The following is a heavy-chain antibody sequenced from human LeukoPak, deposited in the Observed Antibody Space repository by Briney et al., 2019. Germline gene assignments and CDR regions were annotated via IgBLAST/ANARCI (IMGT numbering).Heavy chain of an antibody. V-gene: IGHV3-30*18. CDR2: ISYDGSNK. D-gene: IGHD5-18*01. J-gene: IGHJ4*02. Sequence: GGSLRLSCAASGFTFSSYGMHWVRQAPGKGLEWVAVISYDGSNKYYADSVKGRFTISRDNSRNTLYLQMNSLRAEDTAVYYCAKGGYSYGHMEGPFDYWGQGTLVTVSS. CDR1: GFTFSSYG. CDR3: AKGGYSYGHMEGPFDY.